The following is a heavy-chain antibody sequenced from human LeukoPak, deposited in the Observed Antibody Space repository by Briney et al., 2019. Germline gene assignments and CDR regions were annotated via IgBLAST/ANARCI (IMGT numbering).Heavy chain of an antibody. CDR1: GFTFDDYA. CDR2: ISWNSGSI. Sequence: SGGSLRLSCAASGFTFDDYAMHWVQQAPGKGLEWVSGISWNSGSIGYADSVKGRFTISRDNAKNSLYLQMNSLRAEDTALYYCARAAYYYDSSGSYYFDYWGQGTLVTVSS. V-gene: IGHV3-9*01. D-gene: IGHD3-22*01. CDR3: ARAAYYYDSSGSYYFDY. J-gene: IGHJ4*02.